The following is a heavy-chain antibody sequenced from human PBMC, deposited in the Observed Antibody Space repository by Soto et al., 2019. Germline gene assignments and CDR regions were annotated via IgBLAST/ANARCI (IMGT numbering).Heavy chain of an antibody. CDR2: TYYRSKWYN. CDR3: ARDRDYGDYVPNWFDP. CDR1: GDSVSRNSAA. Sequence: SQTHSLTCAISGDSVSRNSAAWNWIKQSPSRGLEWLGRTYYRSKWYNDYAVSVKSRITINPDTSKNQFSLQLNSVTPEDTAVYYCARDRDYGDYVPNWFDPWGQGTLVTVSS. D-gene: IGHD4-17*01. V-gene: IGHV6-1*01. J-gene: IGHJ5*02.